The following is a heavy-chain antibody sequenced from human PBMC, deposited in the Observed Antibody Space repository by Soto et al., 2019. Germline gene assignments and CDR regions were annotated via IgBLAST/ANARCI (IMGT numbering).Heavy chain of an antibody. D-gene: IGHD1-1*01. V-gene: IGHV1-2*04. CDR3: ARGYKYGPVYSMDV. CDR2: INPDNGGT. CDR1: GYTFIGYY. J-gene: IGHJ6*02. Sequence: GASVKVSCKASGYTFIGYYIHWVRQAPGQGLEWMGWINPDNGGTNYPQKFQGWVTMTRDTSISTAYMELNRLRSDDTAVYYCARGYKYGPVYSMDVWGQGTTVTVSS.